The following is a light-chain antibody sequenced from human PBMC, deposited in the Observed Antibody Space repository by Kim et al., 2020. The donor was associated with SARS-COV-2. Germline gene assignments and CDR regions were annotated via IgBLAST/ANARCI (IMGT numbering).Light chain of an antibody. CDR2: YDS. V-gene: IGLV3-21*04. CDR1: NIGSKS. Sequence: SYELTQPPSMSVAPGKTARITCGGNNIGSKSVHWYQQKPGQAPVLVIYYDSDRPSGIPERFSGSNSENTAALTISRVEAGDEADYYCQVWDSSSDHYVFGTGTKGHRP. CDR3: QVWDSSSDHYV. J-gene: IGLJ1*01.